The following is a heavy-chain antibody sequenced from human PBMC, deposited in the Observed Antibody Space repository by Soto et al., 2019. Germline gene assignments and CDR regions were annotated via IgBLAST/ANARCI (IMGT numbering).Heavy chain of an antibody. CDR2: IKQDGSEK. Sequence: GGSLRLSCAASGFTFSSYWMSWVRQAPGKGLEWVANIKQDGSEKYYVDSVKGRFTISRDNAKNSLYLQMNSLRAEDTAVYYCARAPGVGGFNWFDPWGQGTLVTVSS. D-gene: IGHD2-15*01. CDR1: GFTFSSYW. CDR3: ARAPGVGGFNWFDP. J-gene: IGHJ5*02. V-gene: IGHV3-7*03.